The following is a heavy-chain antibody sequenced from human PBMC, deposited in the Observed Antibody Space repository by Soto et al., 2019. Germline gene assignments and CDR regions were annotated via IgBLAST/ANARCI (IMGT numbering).Heavy chain of an antibody. D-gene: IGHD5-18*01. CDR2: IVVGSGNT. CDR3: AADGNSYVNDAFDI. J-gene: IGHJ3*02. CDR1: GFTFTSSA. V-gene: IGHV1-58*01. Sequence: EASVKVSCKASGFTFTSSAVQWVRQARGQRLEWIGWIVVGSGNTNYAQKFQERVTITRDMSTSTAYMELSSLRSEDTAVYYCAADGNSYVNDAFDIWGQGTMVTVSS.